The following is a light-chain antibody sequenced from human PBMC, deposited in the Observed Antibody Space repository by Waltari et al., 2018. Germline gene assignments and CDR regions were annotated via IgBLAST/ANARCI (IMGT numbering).Light chain of an antibody. V-gene: IGKV1-5*03. CDR2: KAS. Sequence: DIQMTQSPSTLSASVRDRVTITCRASQYISSWLAWYQQKPGKAPKLLIYKASILESGVPSRFSGSESGTEFTLTISSLQPDDFATYYCQQYNTYPLTFGQGTRLEI. J-gene: IGKJ5*01. CDR1: QYISSW. CDR3: QQYNTYPLT.